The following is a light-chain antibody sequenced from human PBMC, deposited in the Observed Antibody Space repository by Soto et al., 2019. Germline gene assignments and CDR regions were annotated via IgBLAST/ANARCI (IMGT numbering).Light chain of an antibody. Sequence: IQLTHSPSSLSASLGARVTLTSRASQSISSWLAWYQQKPGMSPKLLISRASRLESGVPPRFSGSGSGTEFTLTITSLQPDDFATYYCQEYKSFTWTFGQGTKVDIK. J-gene: IGKJ1*01. CDR3: QEYKSFTWT. CDR2: RAS. CDR1: QSISSW. V-gene: IGKV1-5*01.